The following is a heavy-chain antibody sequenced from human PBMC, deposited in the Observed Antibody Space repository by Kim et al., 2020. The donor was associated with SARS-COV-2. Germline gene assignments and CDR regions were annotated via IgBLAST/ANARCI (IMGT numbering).Heavy chain of an antibody. CDR1: GFTFSFYA. J-gene: IGHJ6*02. Sequence: GGSLRLSCAASGFTFSFYAMTWVRRAPGKGLEWVSGISGSGGSTYYVDSVEGRFTISRDNFKNTLYLQMNSLRAEDTAVYYCAKDLHGSGSYKEYYGMDVWGQGTTVTVSS. CDR2: ISGSGGST. V-gene: IGHV3-23*01. D-gene: IGHD3-10*01. CDR3: AKDLHGSGSYKEYYGMDV.